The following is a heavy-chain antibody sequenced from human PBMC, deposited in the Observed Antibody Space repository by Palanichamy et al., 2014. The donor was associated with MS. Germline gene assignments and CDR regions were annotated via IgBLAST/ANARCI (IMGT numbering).Heavy chain of an antibody. J-gene: IGHJ4*02. V-gene: IGHV3-53*01. CDR2: IYSGGST. CDR1: GFTVGTTS. Sequence: EVQVMESGGGLIQPEGSLRLSCAASGFTVGTTSMNWVRQVPGKGLEWVSVIYSGGSTYYADSVKGRFTISRDNSKNTLYLEMNSLRAEDTAVYYCVREVTGRFDSWGRGTLVTVSS. D-gene: IGHD7-27*01. CDR3: VREVTGRFDS.